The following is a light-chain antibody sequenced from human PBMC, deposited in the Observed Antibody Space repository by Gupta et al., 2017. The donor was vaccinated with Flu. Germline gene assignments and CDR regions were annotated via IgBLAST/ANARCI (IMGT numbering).Light chain of an antibody. CDR1: SGSVSTSYY. J-gene: IGLJ3*02. CDR3: VLCMGSGFWV. V-gene: IGLV8-61*01. Sequence: FSVSPGGTVTLTCGLSSGSVSTSYYPSWYQQTPGQAPRTLIYSTNTRSSGVPDRFSGSILGNKAALTITGAQADDESDYYCVLCMGSGFWV. CDR2: STN.